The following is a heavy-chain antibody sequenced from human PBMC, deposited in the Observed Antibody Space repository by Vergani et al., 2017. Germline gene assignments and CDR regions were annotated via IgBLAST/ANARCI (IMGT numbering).Heavy chain of an antibody. Sequence: EVDLVESGGGLAQPGGSLRLSCEASGITFWKFGMHWVRQGPWKGLEWVSGISWNSDSIAYADSVKGRFTISRDNAKNSLYLQMNSLRAEDTALYYCVKDIAASGNYWYFDLWGRGTLVTVSS. J-gene: IGHJ2*01. V-gene: IGHV3-9*01. CDR1: GITFWKFG. CDR2: ISWNSDSI. CDR3: VKDIAASGNYWYFDL. D-gene: IGHD6-13*01.